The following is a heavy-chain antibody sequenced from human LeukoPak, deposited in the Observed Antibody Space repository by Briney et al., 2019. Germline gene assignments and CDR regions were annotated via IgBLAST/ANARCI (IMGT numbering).Heavy chain of an antibody. D-gene: IGHD3-10*01. CDR1: GGSISSYY. CDR2: IHYTGST. Sequence: SETLSLTCTVSGGSISSYYWSWIRQSPGKGLECIGYIHYTGSTNYNPSLKSRVTISVETSKNQFSLKLKSVTAADTAVYYCARGGYYGSGDDFRFDPWGQGTLVTVSS. V-gene: IGHV4-59*01. J-gene: IGHJ5*02. CDR3: ARGGYYGSGDDFRFDP.